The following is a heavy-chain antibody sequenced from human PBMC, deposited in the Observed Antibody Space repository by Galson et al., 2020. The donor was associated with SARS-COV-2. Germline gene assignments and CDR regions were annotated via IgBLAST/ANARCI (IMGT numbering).Heavy chain of an antibody. V-gene: IGHV3-30-3*01. CDR3: ARDQGVYCSSTSCSNAFDI. CDR2: ISYDGSNK. J-gene: IGHJ3*02. CDR1: GFTFSSYA. Sequence: GGYLRLSCAASGFTFSSYAMHWVRQAPGKGLEWVAVISYDGSNKYYADSVKGRFTISRDNSKNTLYLQMNSLRAEYTAVYYCARDQGVYCSSTSCSNAFDIWGQGTMVTVSS. D-gene: IGHD2-2*01.